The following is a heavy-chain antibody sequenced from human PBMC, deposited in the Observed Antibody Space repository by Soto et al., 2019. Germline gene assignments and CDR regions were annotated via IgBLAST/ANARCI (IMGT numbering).Heavy chain of an antibody. V-gene: IGHV1-2*02. CDR2: INPNSGGT. J-gene: IGHJ4*02. CDR3: ARPNLGDLDY. D-gene: IGHD3-16*01. CDR1: GYNFNGYY. Sequence: GASVKVSCKASGYNFNGYYVHWVRQAPGQGLEWMGWINPNSGGTKYAQKFQGRVTMTRDTSISTAYMELRRVRSDDTAVYYCARPNLGDLDYWGQGTLVTVSS.